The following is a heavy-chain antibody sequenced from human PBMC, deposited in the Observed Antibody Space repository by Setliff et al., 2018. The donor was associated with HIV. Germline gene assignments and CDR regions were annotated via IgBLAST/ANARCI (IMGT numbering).Heavy chain of an antibody. CDR3: ANLIGEADTPY. CDR2: ISWDGFTT. J-gene: IGHJ4*02. D-gene: IGHD6-13*01. CDR1: EVTFGDYA. V-gene: IGHV3-43D*03. Sequence: GGSLRLSCAASEVTFGDYAIHWVRQTPEKGLEWVSLISWDGFTTYYADSVRGRFTISRDNSKNTLYLQMNSLSAEDTALYYCANLIGEADTPYWGQGTLVTVSS.